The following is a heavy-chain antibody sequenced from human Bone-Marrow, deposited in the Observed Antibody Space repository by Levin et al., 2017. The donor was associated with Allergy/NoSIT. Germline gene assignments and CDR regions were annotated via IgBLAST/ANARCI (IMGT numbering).Heavy chain of an antibody. D-gene: IGHD5-18*01. Sequence: PGGSLRLSCQGSGNTFSTEWIAWVRQMPGKGLEMMGVVYPRDSNTRYSPSFQGQVTFSADKSISTVYLQWTSLKASDTAIYYCARQTSGYDALDVWGQGTMVIVSS. CDR1: GNTFSTEW. CDR2: VYPRDSNT. V-gene: IGHV5-51*01. J-gene: IGHJ3*01. CDR3: ARQTSGYDALDV.